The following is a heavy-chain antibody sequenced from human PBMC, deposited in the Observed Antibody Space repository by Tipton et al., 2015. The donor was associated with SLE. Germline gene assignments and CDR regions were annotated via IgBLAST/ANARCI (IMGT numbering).Heavy chain of an antibody. Sequence: TLSLTCAVYGGSFSGYYWSWIRQPPGKGLEWIGNIYYSKSINYNPSLKSRVTISVDTSKNRFSLKLRSVTAADTAVFYCARDRASYYDFYYYGMDVWGQGTTVTVSS. CDR1: GGSFSGYY. CDR3: ARDRASYYDFYYYGMDV. D-gene: IGHD3-3*01. V-gene: IGHV4-59*01. CDR2: IYYSKSI. J-gene: IGHJ6*02.